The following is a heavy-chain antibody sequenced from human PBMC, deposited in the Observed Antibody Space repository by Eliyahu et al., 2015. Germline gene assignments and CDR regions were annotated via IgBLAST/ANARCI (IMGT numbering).Heavy chain of an antibody. D-gene: IGHD3-10*01. Sequence: EVQLVESGGGLAQPGGSLRLSCTASGFTFSSYSMNWVRQAPGKGLEWVSKIIGSGTTKLYADSVKGRFTISRDNAEDSLYLQMNSLRDEDTAVYYCVRTLYGSGITPPDYWGQGTRVTVSS. V-gene: IGHV3-48*02. CDR3: VRTLYGSGITPPDY. J-gene: IGHJ4*02. CDR1: GFTFSSYS. CDR2: IIGSGTTK.